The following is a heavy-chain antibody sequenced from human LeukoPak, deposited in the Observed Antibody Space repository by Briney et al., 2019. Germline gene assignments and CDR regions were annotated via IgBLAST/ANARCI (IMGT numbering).Heavy chain of an antibody. V-gene: IGHV4-61*02. D-gene: IGHD3-3*01. CDR2: IYTSGNT. CDR3: AREVRSYYDFWSGPWHFDL. Sequence: PSETLSLTCTVSGGSVSSGSYYWSWIRQPAGKGLEWIGRIYTSGNTNYNPSLKGRVTISLDTSKNQFSLSLTSVTAADTAVYYCAREVRSYYDFWSGPWHFDLWGRGTLVTVSS. CDR1: GGSVSSGSYY. J-gene: IGHJ2*01.